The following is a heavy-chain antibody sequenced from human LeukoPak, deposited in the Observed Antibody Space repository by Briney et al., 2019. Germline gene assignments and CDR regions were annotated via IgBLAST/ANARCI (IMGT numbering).Heavy chain of an antibody. CDR2: IYTGGST. D-gene: IGHD3-22*01. Sequence: GGSLRLSCAASGFTVSSNYMSWVRQAPGKGLEWVSVIYTGGSTYYADSVKGRFTISRDNSKNTLYLQMNSLRAEDTAVYYCARDLHDSWDYWGQGTLVTVSS. CDR3: ARDLHDSWDY. CDR1: GFTVSSNY. V-gene: IGHV3-66*01. J-gene: IGHJ4*02.